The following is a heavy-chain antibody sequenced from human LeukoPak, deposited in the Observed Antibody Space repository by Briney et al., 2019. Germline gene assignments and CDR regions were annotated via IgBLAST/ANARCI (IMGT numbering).Heavy chain of an antibody. Sequence: SQTLSLTCAISGDSVSSNSAAWNWIRQSPSRGLEWLGRTYYRSKWYNDYAVSVNTRITINPDTSKNQFSLQLNSVTPEDTAVYYCARAGRWVGATSYWYFDLWGRGTLVTVFS. CDR1: GDSVSSNSAA. J-gene: IGHJ2*01. CDR3: ARAGRWVGATSYWYFDL. V-gene: IGHV6-1*01. CDR2: TYYRSKWYN. D-gene: IGHD1-26*01.